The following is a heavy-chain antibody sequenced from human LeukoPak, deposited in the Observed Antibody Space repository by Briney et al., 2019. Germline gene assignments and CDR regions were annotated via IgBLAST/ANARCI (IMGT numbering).Heavy chain of an antibody. Sequence: SETLSLTCTVSGGSISSGDYYWSWIRQPPGKGLEWIGYIYYSGSTYYNPSLKSRVTISVDTSKNQFSLKLSSVTAADTAVYYCARELPTFEYFDYWSQGTLVTVSS. V-gene: IGHV4-30-4*08. J-gene: IGHJ4*02. CDR3: ARELPTFEYFDY. CDR2: IYYSGST. D-gene: IGHD6-6*01. CDR1: GGSISSGDYY.